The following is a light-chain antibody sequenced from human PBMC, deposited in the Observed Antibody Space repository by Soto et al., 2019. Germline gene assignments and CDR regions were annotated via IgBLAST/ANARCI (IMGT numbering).Light chain of an antibody. CDR1: SSDVGYYNY. J-gene: IGLJ2*01. CDR2: EVS. V-gene: IGLV2-14*01. CDR3: SSYTSSSHVV. Sequence: QSALTQPASVSGSPGQSITISCTGTSSDVGYYNYVSWYQQHPGKAPKLMIYEVSNRPSGVSNRFSGSKSGNTASLTISGLQAEDEADYYCSSYTSSSHVVFGGGTKVTVL.